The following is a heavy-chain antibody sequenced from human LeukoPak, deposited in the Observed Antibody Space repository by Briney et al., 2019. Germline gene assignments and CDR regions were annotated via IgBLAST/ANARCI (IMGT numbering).Heavy chain of an antibody. CDR2: ISAYNGNT. Sequence: ASVKVSRKASGYTFTSYGISWARQAPGQGLEWMGWISAYNGNTNYAQKLQGRVTMTTDTSTSTAYMELRSLRSDDTAVYYCARDCSSTSCFEWIDAFDIWGQGTMVTVSS. CDR3: ARDCSSTSCFEWIDAFDI. D-gene: IGHD2-2*01. CDR1: GYTFTSYG. J-gene: IGHJ3*02. V-gene: IGHV1-18*01.